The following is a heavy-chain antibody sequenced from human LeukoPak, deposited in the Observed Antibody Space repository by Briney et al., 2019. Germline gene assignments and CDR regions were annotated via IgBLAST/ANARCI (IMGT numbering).Heavy chain of an antibody. CDR3: AREAVVTLWYFDY. D-gene: IGHD4-23*01. J-gene: IGHJ4*02. V-gene: IGHV3-21*01. Sequence: GGSLRLSCAASGFTFSSYSMNWVRQAPGKGLEWVSSISSSSSYIYYADSVKGRFTISRDNAKNSLYLQMNSLRAEDTAVYYYAREAVVTLWYFDYWGQGTLVTVSS. CDR1: GFTFSSYS. CDR2: ISSSSSYI.